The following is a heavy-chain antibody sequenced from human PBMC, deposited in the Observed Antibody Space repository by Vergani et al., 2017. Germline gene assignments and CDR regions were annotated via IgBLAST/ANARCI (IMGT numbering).Heavy chain of an antibody. Sequence: QVQLQQWGAGLLKPSETLSLTCAVYGGSFSGYYWSWIRQPPGKGLEWIGEINHSGSTNYNPSLKRRVTILVDTSKNHFALKLSCVTAADTAVYYCGRGPKSGSSCYLRSNWFDPWGQGTLVTVSS. D-gene: IGHD2-15*01. CDR3: GRGPKSGSSCYLRSNWFDP. CDR1: GGSFSGYY. V-gene: IGHV4-34*01. CDR2: INHSGST. J-gene: IGHJ5*02.